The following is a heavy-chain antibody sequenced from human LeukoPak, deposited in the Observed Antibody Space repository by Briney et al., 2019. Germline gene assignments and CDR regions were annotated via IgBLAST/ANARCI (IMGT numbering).Heavy chain of an antibody. CDR3: AKSTYYYDSSGYYRSFDY. CDR1: EFTFSNYA. Sequence: RAGGSLRLSCAASEFTFSNYAMSWVRQAPGKGLEWVSGSTGTGYSTYYADSVKGRFTISRDNSKNTLYLQMNSLRAEDTAVYYCAKSTYYYDSSGYYRSFDYWGQGTLVTVSS. J-gene: IGHJ4*02. CDR2: STGTGYST. V-gene: IGHV3-23*01. D-gene: IGHD3-22*01.